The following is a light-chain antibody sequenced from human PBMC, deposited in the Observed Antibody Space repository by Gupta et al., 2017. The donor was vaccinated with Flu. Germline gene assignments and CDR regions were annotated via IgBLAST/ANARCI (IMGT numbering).Light chain of an antibody. CDR1: SGSIAGNY. J-gene: IGLJ2*01. CDR2: DDD. V-gene: IGLV6-57*01. Sequence: TVTISCTRSSGSIAGNYVQWYQQRPGRSPIMVVYDDDQRPSGVSDRFSGSIDSSSTSASLTISGLKTEDEGYFYCQSYDDNYVVFGGGTKVTVL. CDR3: QSYDDNYVV.